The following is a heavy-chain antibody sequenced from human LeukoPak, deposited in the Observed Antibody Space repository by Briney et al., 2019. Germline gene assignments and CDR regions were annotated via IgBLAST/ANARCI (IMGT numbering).Heavy chain of an antibody. D-gene: IGHD5-24*01. Sequence: RSSETLSLTCTVSGGSMSRFYWSWIRQPAGKGLEWIGYIYYSGSTNYNPSLKSRVTMSIDTSKNQFSLKLSSVTAADTAVYYCARDFRGNYGSRGMDVWGQGTTVTVSS. CDR3: ARDFRGNYGSRGMDV. CDR2: IYYSGST. J-gene: IGHJ6*02. CDR1: GGSMSRFY. V-gene: IGHV4-59*01.